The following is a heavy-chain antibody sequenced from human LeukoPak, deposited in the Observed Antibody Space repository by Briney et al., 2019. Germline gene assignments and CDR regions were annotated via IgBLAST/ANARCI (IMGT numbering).Heavy chain of an antibody. CDR1: GFRFRNYA. Sequence: GGSLRLSCAGSGFRFRNYAMSWVRQTPGKGLEWVSSIDGDGDRTYYADSVKGRFIISRDSSNDTLHLQMSSLRVEDTAVYYCARDLIIRGRGYYFDLWGQGTLATVSS. CDR2: IDGDGDRT. V-gene: IGHV3-23*01. D-gene: IGHD6-25*01. J-gene: IGHJ4*02. CDR3: ARDLIIRGRGYYFDL.